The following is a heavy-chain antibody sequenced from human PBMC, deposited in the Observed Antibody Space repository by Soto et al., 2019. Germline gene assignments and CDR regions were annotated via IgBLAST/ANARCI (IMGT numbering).Heavy chain of an antibody. CDR1: GFTFSDHY. V-gene: IGHV3-72*01. CDR3: ARPITRDAFDI. D-gene: IGHD3-10*01. Sequence: GSLRLSCAASGFTFSDHYMDWVRQAPGKGLEWVGRTRNKANSYTTEYAASVKGRFTISRDDSKNSLYLQMNSLRTEDTAVYYCARPITRDAFDIWGQGTMVTVSS. J-gene: IGHJ3*02. CDR2: TRNKANSYTT.